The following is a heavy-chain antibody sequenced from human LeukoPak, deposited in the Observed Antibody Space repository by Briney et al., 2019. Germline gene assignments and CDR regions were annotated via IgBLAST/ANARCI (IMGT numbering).Heavy chain of an antibody. V-gene: IGHV3-23*01. D-gene: IGHD3-22*01. J-gene: IGHJ4*02. CDR2: ISGSGGST. Sequence: PGGSLRLSCAASGFTFSSYAMSWVRQAPGKGLEWVSAISGSGGSTYYADSVKGRFTISRDNSKNTLYLQMNSLRAEDTAVYYCAKDPPSLYYDSSGYYVGHWGQGTLVTVSS. CDR3: AKDPPSLYYDSSGYYVGH. CDR1: GFTFSSYA.